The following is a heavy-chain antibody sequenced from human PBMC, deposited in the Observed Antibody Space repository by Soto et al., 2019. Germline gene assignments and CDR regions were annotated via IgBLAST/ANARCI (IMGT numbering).Heavy chain of an antibody. V-gene: IGHV1-8*01. D-gene: IGHD6-6*01. J-gene: IGHJ5*02. CDR1: GYNFSSYD. CDR2: VSPNNGNT. CDR3: AREGYSSSSGPRGNWFDP. Sequence: QVQLVQSGAEVKKAGASVKVSCKASGYNFSSYDINWVRQATGQGLEWVGWVSPNNGNTGYAQKFQGRVTMTKNTSISTAYMELSSLRPEDTAVYYCAREGYSSSSGPRGNWFDPWGQGTLVTVSS.